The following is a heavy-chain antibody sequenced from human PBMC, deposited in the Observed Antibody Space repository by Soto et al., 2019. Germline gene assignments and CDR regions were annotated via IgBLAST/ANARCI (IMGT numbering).Heavy chain of an antibody. CDR1: GFPFSSYA. CDR2: ISGSGGST. CDR3: AKDGSYSRSDAFDI. J-gene: IGHJ3*02. D-gene: IGHD1-26*01. Sequence: GGSVTLSCAASGFPFSSYAMSWVRQAPGKGLEWVSAISGSGGSTYYADSVKGRFTISRDNSKNTLYLQMNSLRAEDTAVYYCAKDGSYSRSDAFDIWGQGTMVTVSS. V-gene: IGHV3-23*01.